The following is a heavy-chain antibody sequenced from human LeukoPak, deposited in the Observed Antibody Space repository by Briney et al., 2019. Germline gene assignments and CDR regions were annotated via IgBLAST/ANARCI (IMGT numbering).Heavy chain of an antibody. J-gene: IGHJ6*03. CDR2: VGTAGET. D-gene: IGHD2-15*01. CDR3: GXGXXCXXGXCYXRDYYYYYMDV. Sequence: GGSLRLSCAASGFTFSSHDMHWVRQPTGKGLEWVSTVGTAGETYYPGSVKGRFTISRENAENSLYLQMNGLRAGDTAVYYCGXGXXCXXGXCYXRDYYYYYMDVWGKGTTVTVSS. V-gene: IGHV3-13*01. CDR1: GFTFSSHD.